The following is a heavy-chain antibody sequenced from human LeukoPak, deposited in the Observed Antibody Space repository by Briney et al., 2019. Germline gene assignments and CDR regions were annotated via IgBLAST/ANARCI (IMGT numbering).Heavy chain of an antibody. Sequence: GGSLRLSCAASGFTFSSYSMNWVRQAPGKGLEWVSSISSSSSYIYYADSVKGRFTISRDNAKNSLYLQMNSLRAEDTAVYYCARDIYYYDSSGYEDYWGQGTPVTVSS. CDR1: GFTFSSYS. CDR3: ARDIYYYDSSGYEDY. CDR2: ISSSSSYI. V-gene: IGHV3-21*01. J-gene: IGHJ4*02. D-gene: IGHD3-22*01.